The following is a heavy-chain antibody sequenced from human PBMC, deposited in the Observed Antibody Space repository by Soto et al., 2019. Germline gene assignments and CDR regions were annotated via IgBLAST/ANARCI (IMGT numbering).Heavy chain of an antibody. V-gene: IGHV3-9*01. CDR2: INWSGEMI. D-gene: IGHD2-15*01. Sequence: EVQLVESGGAMVHPGGSLRLSCVASGFKFDDYAIHLVRQVAGKGLEWVSAINWSGEMIAYADSVKGRSTISRDNAKNYVSLQIISLRPEYSALYYCARDRIGRLYAIDVWGQGNTVTVSS. J-gene: IGHJ6*02. CDR1: GFKFDDYA. CDR3: ARDRIGRLYAIDV.